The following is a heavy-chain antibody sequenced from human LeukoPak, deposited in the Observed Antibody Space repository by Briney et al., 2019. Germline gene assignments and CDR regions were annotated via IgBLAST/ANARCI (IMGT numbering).Heavy chain of an antibody. CDR2: MSWNSGSI. J-gene: IGHJ4*02. D-gene: IGHD6-13*01. CDR3: AKGIRYSSSWAFDY. CDR1: VYTFDDYA. Sequence: PGGCLRLSCAASVYTFDDYAMHWVRQAPGRGREGVSGMSWNSGSIGYADSVKGRFTLSRHNAKNSLYLQMNSLRAEDTPLYYCAKGIRYSSSWAFDYWGQGTLVTVSS. V-gene: IGHV3-9*01.